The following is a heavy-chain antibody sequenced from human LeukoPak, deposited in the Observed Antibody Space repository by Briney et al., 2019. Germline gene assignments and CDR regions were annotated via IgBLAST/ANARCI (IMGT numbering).Heavy chain of an antibody. J-gene: IGHJ4*02. D-gene: IGHD5-24*01. V-gene: IGHV4-59*01. CDR3: AGGGDGYQTRFDY. CDR2: IYYSGGSGST. CDR1: GGSISSYY. Sequence: PSETLSLTCTVSGGSISSYYCNWIRQPPGKGLEWIGYIYYSGGSGSTNYNPSLRSRVTTSADTSKNQFSLKMTSVTAADTAVYYCAGGGDGYQTRFDYWGQGTLLTVSS.